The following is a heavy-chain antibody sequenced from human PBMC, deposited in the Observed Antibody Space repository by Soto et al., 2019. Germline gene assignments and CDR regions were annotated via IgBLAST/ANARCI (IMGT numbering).Heavy chain of an antibody. CDR2: IHYSGST. Sequence: SETLSLTCTVSSGSISSYYWSRIRQPPGKGLEWIGYIHYSGSTKYNPSLKSRVTISADTSKNQFSLKLSSVTAADTAVYYCARGHYDYWSGSFATIDYWGQGTRVTVSS. CDR3: ARGHYDYWSGSFATIDY. D-gene: IGHD3-3*01. V-gene: IGHV4-59*08. CDR1: SGSISSYY. J-gene: IGHJ4*02.